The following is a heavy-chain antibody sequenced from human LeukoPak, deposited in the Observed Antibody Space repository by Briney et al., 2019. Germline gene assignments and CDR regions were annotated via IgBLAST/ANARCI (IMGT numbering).Heavy chain of an antibody. CDR2: ISSSSSTI. Sequence: PGGSLRLSCAASGFTFSSYSMNWVRQAPGKGLEWVSYISSSSSTIYYADSVKGRFTISRDNAKNSLYLQMNSLRAEDTAVYYCARVMVRGTYNWFDPWGQGTLVTVSS. CDR3: ARVMVRGTYNWFDP. V-gene: IGHV3-48*01. J-gene: IGHJ5*02. CDR1: GFTFSSYS. D-gene: IGHD3-10*01.